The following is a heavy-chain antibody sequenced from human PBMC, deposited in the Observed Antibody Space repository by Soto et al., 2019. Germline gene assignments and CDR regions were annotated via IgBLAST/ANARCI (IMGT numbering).Heavy chain of an antibody. V-gene: IGHV4-34*01. J-gene: IGHJ5*02. CDR3: ARAWLTFNWNYEVNWFDP. Sequence: SETLSLTCAVYGGSFSGYYWSWIRQPPGKGLEWIGEINHSGSTNYNPSIKSRVTISVDTSKNQFSLKLSSVTAADTAVYFCARAWLTFNWNYEVNWFDPWGQGTLVTVSS. CDR1: GGSFSGYY. CDR2: INHSGST. D-gene: IGHD1-7*01.